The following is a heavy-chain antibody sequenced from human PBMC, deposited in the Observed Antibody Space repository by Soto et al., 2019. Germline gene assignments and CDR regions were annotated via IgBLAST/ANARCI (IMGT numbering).Heavy chain of an antibody. V-gene: IGHV1-69*13. CDR1: GGTFSSYA. J-gene: IGHJ6*02. Sequence: GASVKVSCKASGGTFSSYAISWVRQAPGQGLEWMGGIIPIFGTANYAQKFQGRVTITADESTSTAYMELSSLRSEDTAVYYCAKSKRSPYYGDYETDYYYYGMDVWGQGTTVTVSS. D-gene: IGHD4-17*01. CDR3: AKSKRSPYYGDYETDYYYYGMDV. CDR2: IIPIFGTA.